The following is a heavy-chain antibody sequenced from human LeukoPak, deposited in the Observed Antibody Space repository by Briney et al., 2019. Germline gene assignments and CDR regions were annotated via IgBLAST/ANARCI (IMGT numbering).Heavy chain of an antibody. CDR2: VYYTGST. CDR1: GGSISSSSYY. CDR3: ARPRSSGWVPFDY. V-gene: IGHV4-39*01. Sequence: SETLSLTCTVSGGSISSSSYYWGWIRQPPGKGLEWIGSVYYTGSTYYNPSLKSRVTISVDTSKNQFSLKLSSVTAADTAVYYCARPRSSGWVPFDYWGQGTLVTVPS. D-gene: IGHD6-19*01. J-gene: IGHJ4*02.